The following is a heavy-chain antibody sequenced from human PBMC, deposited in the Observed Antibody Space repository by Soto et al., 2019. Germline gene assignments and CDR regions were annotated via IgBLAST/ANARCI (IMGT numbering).Heavy chain of an antibody. CDR2: MNPNSGNT. CDR3: ARYEDGGFDWSSSDY. V-gene: IGHV1-8*01. CDR1: GYTFTSYD. D-gene: IGHD3-9*01. J-gene: IGHJ4*02. Sequence: ASVTVSCKASGYTFTSYDINWVRQAPGQGLEWMGWMNPNSGNTGYAQKFQGRVTMTRNTSISTAYMELSSLRSEDTAVYYCARYEDGGFDWSSSDYRGQGTLVTVSS.